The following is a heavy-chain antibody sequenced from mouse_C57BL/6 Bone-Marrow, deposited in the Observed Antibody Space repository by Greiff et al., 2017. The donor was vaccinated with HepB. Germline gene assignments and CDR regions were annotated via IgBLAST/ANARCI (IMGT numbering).Heavy chain of an antibody. CDR3: TTRGVITTDWYFDV. Sequence: VQLKESGAELVRPGASVKLSCTASGFNIKDDYMHWVKQRPEQGLEWIGWIDPENGDTEYASKFQGKATITADTSSNTAYLQLSSLTSEDTAVYYCTTRGVITTDWYFDVWGTGTTVTVSS. J-gene: IGHJ1*03. CDR2: IDPENGDT. CDR1: GFNIKDDY. V-gene: IGHV14-4*01. D-gene: IGHD2-4*01.